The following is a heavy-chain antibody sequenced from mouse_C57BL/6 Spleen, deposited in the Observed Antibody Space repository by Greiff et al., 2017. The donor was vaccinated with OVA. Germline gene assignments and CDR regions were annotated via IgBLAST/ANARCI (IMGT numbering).Heavy chain of an antibody. Sequence: VKVVESGAELMKPGASVKLSCKATGYTFTGYWIEWVKQRPGHGLEWIGEILPGSGSTNYNEKVKGKATFTADTTSNTAYMPVSSLTTEDSAICYCARGGGSAYWGQGTLVTVSA. CDR2: ILPGSGST. CDR1: GYTFTGYW. J-gene: IGHJ3*01. V-gene: IGHV1-9*01. CDR3: ARGGGSAY.